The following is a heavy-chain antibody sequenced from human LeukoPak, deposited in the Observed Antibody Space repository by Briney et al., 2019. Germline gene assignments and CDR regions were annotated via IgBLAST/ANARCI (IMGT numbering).Heavy chain of an antibody. CDR1: GYTFTGYY. CDR2: INPNSGGT. D-gene: IGHD1-26*01. V-gene: IGHV1-2*02. Sequence: GASVKVSCKTSGYTFTGYYLHWVRQAPGQGLEYMGWINPNSGGTNYAQKFQGRVTMTRDTSISTAYMELSRLTSDDTAMYYCANPPLNSGVDYWGQGTLVTVSS. CDR3: ANPPLNSGVDY. J-gene: IGHJ4*02.